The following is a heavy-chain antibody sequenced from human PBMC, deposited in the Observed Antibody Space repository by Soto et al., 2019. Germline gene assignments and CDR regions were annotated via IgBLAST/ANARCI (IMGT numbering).Heavy chain of an antibody. D-gene: IGHD3-22*01. J-gene: IGHJ1*01. CDR3: LAPLSILYFQQ. CDR1: GYRFSTYW. Sequence: GESLKISCKASGYRFSTYWIGWVRQRPGKGPEWMAIIYPGDSDTRENPSFQGQVTISAYMELNSLTSEDTAIYYCATDLGVALAPLSILYFQQWGQGTVVTVTS. V-gene: IGHV5-51*01. CDR2: IYPGDSDT.